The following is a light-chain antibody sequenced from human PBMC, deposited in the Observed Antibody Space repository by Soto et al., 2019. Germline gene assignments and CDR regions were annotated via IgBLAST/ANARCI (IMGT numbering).Light chain of an antibody. CDR3: MQATQFPYT. CDR1: QGLVHNDGNTY. CDR2: EIS. V-gene: IGKV2-24*01. Sequence: DIVMTQTPLSSPVTLGQPASISCRSSQGLVHNDGNTYLRWLQQRPGQPPRLLIYEISNRFSGVPDRFSGSGAGTDFILKISRVEAEDVGIYYCMQATQFPYTFGQGTKLEIK. J-gene: IGKJ2*01.